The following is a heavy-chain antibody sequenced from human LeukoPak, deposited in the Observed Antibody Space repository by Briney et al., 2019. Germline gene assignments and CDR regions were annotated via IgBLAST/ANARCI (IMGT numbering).Heavy chain of an antibody. CDR1: GFTFSSYE. J-gene: IGHJ5*02. CDR3: ARDSLPYDYVWGSYRFFDP. V-gene: IGHV3-48*03. D-gene: IGHD3-16*02. Sequence: GGSLRLSCAASGFTFSSYEMNWVRQAPGKGLEWVSYVSSSGSTIYYADSVKGRFTISRDNAKNSLYLQMNSLRAEDTAVYYCARDSLPYDYVWGSYRFFDPWGQGTLVTVSP. CDR2: VSSSGSTI.